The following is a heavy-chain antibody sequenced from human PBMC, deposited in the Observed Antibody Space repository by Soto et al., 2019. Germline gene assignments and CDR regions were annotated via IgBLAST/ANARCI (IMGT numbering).Heavy chain of an antibody. V-gene: IGHV4-30-4*01. CDR3: ERHSIWLLLSDY. CDR2: IYYSGST. J-gene: IGHJ4*02. D-gene: IGHD3-22*01. Sequence: SETLSLTCTVSGGSISSGYYYWSWIRQPPGKGLEWIGYIYYSGSTYYNPSPKRRVTISVDTSKNQFSLKLDSVTAADTAVYFCERHSIWLLLSDYWGQGSLVTVSS. CDR1: GGSISSGYYY.